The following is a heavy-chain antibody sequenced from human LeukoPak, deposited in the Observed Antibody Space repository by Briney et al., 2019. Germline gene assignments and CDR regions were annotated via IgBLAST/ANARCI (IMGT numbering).Heavy chain of an antibody. CDR3: ARVAGSSWYLRNWFDP. CDR1: GGSISSSSYY. CDR2: IYYSGST. D-gene: IGHD6-13*01. Sequence: PSETLSLTCTVSGGSISSSSYYWGWIRQSPGKGLEWIGSIYYSGSTYYNPSLKSRVTISVDTSKNQFSLKLSSVTAADTAVYYCARVAGSSWYLRNWFDPWGQGTLVTVSS. V-gene: IGHV4-39*07. J-gene: IGHJ5*02.